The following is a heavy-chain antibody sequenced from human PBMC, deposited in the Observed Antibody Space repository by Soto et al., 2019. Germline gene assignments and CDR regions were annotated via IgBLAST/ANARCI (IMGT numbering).Heavy chain of an antibody. CDR2: IYYSGST. CDR1: GGSISSYY. CDR3: ARDNSRARGFGELPPYGMDC. Sequence: PSETLSLTCTVSGGSISSYYWSWIRQPPGKGLEWIGYIYYSGSTNYNPSLKSRVTISVDTSKNQFSLKLSSVTAADTAVYYCARDNSRARGFGELPPYGMDCWGQGTTVAFSS. V-gene: IGHV4-59*01. J-gene: IGHJ6*02. D-gene: IGHD3-10*01.